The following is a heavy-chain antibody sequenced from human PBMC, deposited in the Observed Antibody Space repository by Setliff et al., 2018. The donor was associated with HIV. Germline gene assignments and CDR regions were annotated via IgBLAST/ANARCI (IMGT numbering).Heavy chain of an antibody. CDR1: GGSISSHY. D-gene: IGHD4-4*01. V-gene: IGHV4-59*11. J-gene: IGHJ6*03. CDR2: IYYSGST. CDR3: ARELRVTGIYYYYYMDV. Sequence: SETLSLTCTVSGGSISSHYWSWIRQPPGKGLEWIGYIYYSGSTNYNPSLKSRVTISVDTSKNQFSLKLSSVTAADTAVYYCARELRVTGIYYYYYMDVWGKGTTVTVSS.